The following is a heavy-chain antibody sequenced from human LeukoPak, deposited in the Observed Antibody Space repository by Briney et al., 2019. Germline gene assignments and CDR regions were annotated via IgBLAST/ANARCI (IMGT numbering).Heavy chain of an antibody. Sequence: SETLSLTCTVSGGSISSYYWSWIRQPPGKGLEWIGYIYYSGSTNYNPSLKNRVTISVDTSKNQFSLKLSSVTAAATAVYYCARDVRSRGNLGYYYYMDVWGKGTTVTVSS. V-gene: IGHV4-59*01. J-gene: IGHJ6*03. CDR2: IYYSGST. D-gene: IGHD4-23*01. CDR3: ARDVRSRGNLGYYYYMDV. CDR1: GGSISSYY.